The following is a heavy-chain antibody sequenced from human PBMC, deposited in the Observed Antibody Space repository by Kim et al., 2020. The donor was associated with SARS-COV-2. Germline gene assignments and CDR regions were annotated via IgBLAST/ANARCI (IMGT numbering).Heavy chain of an antibody. V-gene: IGHV3-21*01. CDR1: GFTFSSYS. CDR2: ITGSSRYI. D-gene: IGHD6-19*01. J-gene: IGHJ4*02. Sequence: GGSLRLSCAASGFTFSSYSMNWVRPAPGKGLEWFSSITGSSRYIYYADSVKCRFTISRDNATNSLYLQMNSLRDEDTAVYYCAGTIIAVAVGSGWGEGT. CDR3: AGTIIAVAVGSG.